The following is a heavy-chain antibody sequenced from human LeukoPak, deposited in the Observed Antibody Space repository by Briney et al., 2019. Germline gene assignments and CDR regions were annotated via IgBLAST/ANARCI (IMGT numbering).Heavy chain of an antibody. J-gene: IGHJ4*02. Sequence: PGGSLRLSCAASGFSFSDYYMSWIRQAPGKGLEWVSYISSSGDTMSYADSVKGRFTISRDNAKNSLYLQMSSLRAEDAAIYYCATVMGNSASYYWGQGALVTVSS. CDR3: ATVMGNSASYY. D-gene: IGHD1-7*01. CDR1: GFSFSDYY. CDR2: ISSSGDTM. V-gene: IGHV3-11*04.